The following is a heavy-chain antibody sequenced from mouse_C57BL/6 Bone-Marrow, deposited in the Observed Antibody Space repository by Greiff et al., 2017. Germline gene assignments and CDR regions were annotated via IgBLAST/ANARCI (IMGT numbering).Heavy chain of an antibody. Sequence: VQLQQSGPELVKPGASVKISCKASGYAFSSSWMNWVKQRPGKGLEWIGRIYPGDGDTNYNGKFKGKATLTADKSSSTAYMQLSSLTSEDSAVYFCASAYYSNYGFAYWGQGTLVTVSA. J-gene: IGHJ3*01. CDR3: ASAYYSNYGFAY. CDR2: IYPGDGDT. CDR1: GYAFSSSW. D-gene: IGHD2-5*01. V-gene: IGHV1-82*01.